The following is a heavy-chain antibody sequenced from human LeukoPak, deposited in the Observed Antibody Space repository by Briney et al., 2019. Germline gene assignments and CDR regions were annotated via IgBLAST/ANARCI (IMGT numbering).Heavy chain of an antibody. Sequence: SQTLSLTCAISGDSVSSNSATWNWIRQSPSRGLEWLGRTYYRSKWFNEYAVSVRSRITINPDTSKNQFSLQLNSVTPEDTAVYYCANLGKGDYWGQGTLVIVSS. J-gene: IGHJ4*02. D-gene: IGHD7-27*01. CDR1: GDSVSSNSAT. V-gene: IGHV6-1*01. CDR2: TYYRSKWFN. CDR3: ANLGKGDY.